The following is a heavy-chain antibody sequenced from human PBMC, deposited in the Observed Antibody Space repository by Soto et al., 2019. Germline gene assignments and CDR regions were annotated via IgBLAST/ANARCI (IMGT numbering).Heavy chain of an antibody. J-gene: IGHJ5*01. CDR1: GFTFSNYP. V-gene: IGHV3-23*01. Sequence: LRLSCAASGFTFSNYPMSWVRQAPGKGLEWVSVISGSGAFYADSVKGRFTISRDHSKNTLYLQMNSLRGDDTAVYYCAKDSWGGTVSGWSHDSWGHGTLVTASS. CDR2: ISGSGA. D-gene: IGHD6-19*01. CDR3: AKDSWGGTVSGWSHDS.